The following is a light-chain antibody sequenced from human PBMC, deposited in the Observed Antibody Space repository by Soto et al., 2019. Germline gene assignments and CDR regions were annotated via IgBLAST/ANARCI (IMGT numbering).Light chain of an antibody. CDR1: QSITNW. CDR3: QQYKSYWT. V-gene: IGKV1-5*03. CDR2: EAS. Sequence: DIQMTQSPAARSASVGDSVTITCRASQSITNWLAWYQLKPGKAPKLLIHEASNLHSGVSSRFTGSGSGTDFTLTITSLQPEDFATYYCQQYKSYWTFGQGTKVDIK. J-gene: IGKJ1*01.